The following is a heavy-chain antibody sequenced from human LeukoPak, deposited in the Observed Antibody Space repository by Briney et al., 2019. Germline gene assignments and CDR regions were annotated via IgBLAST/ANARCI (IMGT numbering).Heavy chain of an antibody. CDR3: ARDGQSDSSGYGGGYAFDI. CDR1: GFTFSSYW. Sequence: GGSLRLSCAATGFTFSSYWMHWVRQAPGKGLVWVSRINTDGSSTSYADSVKGRFTISRDNAKNTLYLQMNSLRAEDTAVYYCARDGQSDSSGYGGGYAFDIWGQGTMVTVSS. CDR2: INTDGSST. J-gene: IGHJ3*02. V-gene: IGHV3-74*01. D-gene: IGHD3-22*01.